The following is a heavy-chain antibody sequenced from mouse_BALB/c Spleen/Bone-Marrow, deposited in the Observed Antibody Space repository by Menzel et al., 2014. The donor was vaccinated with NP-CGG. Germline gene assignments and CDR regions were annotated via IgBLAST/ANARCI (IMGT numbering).Heavy chain of an antibody. V-gene: IGHV4-1*02. J-gene: IGHJ3*01. CDR1: GFDFSRYW. CDR3: ARSKYGNPWCAY. CDR2: INPDSSTI. Sequence: EVKLLESGGGLVQPGGSLKLSCAASGFDFSRYWMNWVRQAPGNGLEWIGEINPDSSTINYTPSLKDKFIISRDNAKNTLYLQINKVRSEDTALYYCARSKYGNPWCAYWGQGTLVTVSA. D-gene: IGHD2-10*02.